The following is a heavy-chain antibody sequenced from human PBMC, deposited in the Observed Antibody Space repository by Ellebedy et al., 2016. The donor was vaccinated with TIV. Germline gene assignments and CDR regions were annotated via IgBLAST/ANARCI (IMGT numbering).Heavy chain of an antibody. D-gene: IGHD1-1*01. V-gene: IGHV4-39*07. CDR3: ARGGTSFSDY. Sequence: SETLSLTCTVSGGSISSSSSYWVWFRQSPGKGLEWIGSIHYSGSTYYSPSLKSRITISVDTSKNQFSLRLSAVTAAETAVYYCARGGTSFSDYWGQGTLVTVSS. J-gene: IGHJ4*02. CDR2: IHYSGST. CDR1: GGSISSSSSY.